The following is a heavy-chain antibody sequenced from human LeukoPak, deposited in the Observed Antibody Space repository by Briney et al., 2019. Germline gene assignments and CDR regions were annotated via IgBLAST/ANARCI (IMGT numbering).Heavy chain of an antibody. D-gene: IGHD6-13*01. CDR2: IKQDGSEK. CDR1: GFTFSSYW. Sequence: PGGSLRLSCAASGFTFSSYWMSWVRQAPGRGLEWVANIKQDGSEKYYVDSVKGRFTISRDNAKNSLYLQMNSLRAEDTAVYYCATYSSSWYLWSYFDYWGQGTLVTVSS. J-gene: IGHJ4*02. V-gene: IGHV3-7*01. CDR3: ATYSSSWYLWSYFDY.